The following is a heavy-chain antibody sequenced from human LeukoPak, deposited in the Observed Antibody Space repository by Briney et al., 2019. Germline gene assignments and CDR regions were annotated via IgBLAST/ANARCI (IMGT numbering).Heavy chain of an antibody. J-gene: IGHJ4*02. CDR1: GFTFSSYA. CDR2: ITGSGGST. D-gene: IGHD3-3*01. Sequence: GGSLRLSCAASGFTFSSYAMSWDRQAPGKGLEWVSTITGSGGSTYYADSVKGRFTISRDNSKNTLYLQMNSLRAEDTAVYYCARGAPYYDFWSGYPPVDYWGQGTLVTVSS. V-gene: IGHV3-23*01. CDR3: ARGAPYYDFWSGYPPVDY.